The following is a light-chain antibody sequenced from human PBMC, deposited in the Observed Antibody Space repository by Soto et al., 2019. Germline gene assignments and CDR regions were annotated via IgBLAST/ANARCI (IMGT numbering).Light chain of an antibody. V-gene: IGKV3D-20*02. CDR1: QSVSSSY. CDR3: LHRMNWPLT. J-gene: IGKJ5*01. CDR2: SAS. Sequence: EIVLTQSPGTLSLSPGERATLSCRASQSVSSSYLAWYQQKPGQAPRLLIYSASNRATGIPPRFSGSGSGTDFTLTISSLEPEDFAVYYCLHRMNWPLTFGQGTRLEIK.